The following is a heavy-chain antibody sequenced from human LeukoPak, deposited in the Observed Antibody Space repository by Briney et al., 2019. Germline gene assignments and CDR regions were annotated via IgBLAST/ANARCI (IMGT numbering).Heavy chain of an antibody. D-gene: IGHD6-13*01. Sequence: GGSLRLSCAASGFTFSSYWMSWVSQSPGKGLEWVANINQDGSENHYVDSVKGRFTISRDNAKNSVFVQMNGLRVEDTAVYYCVRAGGSSWSDFWGQGTLVTVSS. CDR2: INQDGSEN. J-gene: IGHJ4*02. CDR3: VRAGGSSWSDF. V-gene: IGHV3-7*01. CDR1: GFTFSSYW.